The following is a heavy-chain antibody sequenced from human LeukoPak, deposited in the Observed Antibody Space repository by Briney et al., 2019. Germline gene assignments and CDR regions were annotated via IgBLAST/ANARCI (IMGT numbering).Heavy chain of an antibody. CDR2: ISGSGGST. V-gene: IGHV3-23*01. D-gene: IGHD4-17*01. Sequence: PGGSLRLSCAASGFTFSSYAMSWVRQAPGKGLEWVSAISGSGGSTYYADSVKGRFTISRDNSKNTLYLQMNSLRVDDTAVYYCARGLNRYFTTVTPLGDYWGQGTLVTVSS. CDR3: ARGLNRYFTTVTPLGDY. CDR1: GFTFSSYA. J-gene: IGHJ4*02.